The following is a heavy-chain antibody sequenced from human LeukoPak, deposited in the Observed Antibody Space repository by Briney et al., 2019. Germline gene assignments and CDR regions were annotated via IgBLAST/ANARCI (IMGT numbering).Heavy chain of an antibody. D-gene: IGHD3-10*01. J-gene: IGHJ3*02. CDR3: ARERRGGDAFDI. CDR2: IKQDGSDK. CDR1: GFTFSSYA. V-gene: IGHV3-7*01. Sequence: GGSLRLSCAASGFTFSSYAMHWARQAPGKGLEWVANIKQDGSDKYYVDSVRGRFTISRDNAKNSLYLQMNSLRAEDTAVYYCARERRGGDAFDIWGQGTMVTVSS.